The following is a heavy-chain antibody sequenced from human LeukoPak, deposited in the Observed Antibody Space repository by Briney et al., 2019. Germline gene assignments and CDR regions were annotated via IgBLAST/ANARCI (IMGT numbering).Heavy chain of an antibody. J-gene: IGHJ6*03. CDR3: ARGLGIYDSSGYYYYYYMDV. D-gene: IGHD3-22*01. CDR2: ISAYNGNT. Sequence: ASVTVSCKASGYTFTSYGISWVRQAPGQGLEWMGWISAYNGNTNYAQKLQGRVTMTTDTSTSTAYMELRSLRSDDTAVYYCARGLGIYDSSGYYYYYYMDVWGKGTTVTISS. CDR1: GYTFTSYG. V-gene: IGHV1-18*01.